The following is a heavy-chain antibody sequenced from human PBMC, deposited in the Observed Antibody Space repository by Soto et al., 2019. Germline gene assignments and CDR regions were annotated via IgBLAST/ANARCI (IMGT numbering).Heavy chain of an antibody. D-gene: IGHD3-16*02. CDR3: VRGGSSRSY. J-gene: IGHJ4*02. Sequence: GGSLRLSCTASGFTFSNYIMTWVRQAPGKGLEWVSSLSSGSRYVYYADSVKGRFTISRDVAKNSVYLQMNSLRAEDAAVYYCVRGGSSRSYWGQGSRVTVSS. V-gene: IGHV3-21*06. CDR2: LSSGSRYV. CDR1: GFTFSNYI.